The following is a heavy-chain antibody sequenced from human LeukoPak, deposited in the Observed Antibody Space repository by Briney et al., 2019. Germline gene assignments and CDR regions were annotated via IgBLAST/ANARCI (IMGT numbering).Heavy chain of an antibody. D-gene: IGHD5-24*01. CDR2: FIPIAATA. Sequence: SVKVSCKASGGAFSSYAVSWLRLAPGQGLEWMGGFIPIAATANYAPKFQGRVTITTDESTRTAYMELSSLGSEDTAVYYCARGPRDGYNLMPYYFDYWGQGTLSPSPQ. J-gene: IGHJ4*02. CDR1: GGAFSSYA. CDR3: ARGPRDGYNLMPYYFDY. V-gene: IGHV1-69*05.